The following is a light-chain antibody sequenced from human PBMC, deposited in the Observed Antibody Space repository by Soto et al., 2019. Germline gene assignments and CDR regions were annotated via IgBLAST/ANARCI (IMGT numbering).Light chain of an antibody. J-gene: IGKJ1*01. CDR1: ESVSSS. Sequence: VRTQTQITLPVSPAERATLSFRASESVSSSLAWYQQKPGQAPGLLIYGASTRAAGIPARFSGSGSGTEFTLPISSLQSEDFAVYYCQQYNNWLTFGQGSIVDVK. V-gene: IGKV3-15*01. CDR3: QQYNNWLT. CDR2: GAS.